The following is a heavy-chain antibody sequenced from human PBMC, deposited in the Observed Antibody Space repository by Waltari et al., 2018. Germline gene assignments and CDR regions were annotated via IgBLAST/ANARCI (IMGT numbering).Heavy chain of an antibody. V-gene: IGHV3-30*03. D-gene: IGHD1-26*01. Sequence: QAQLSESGGGVAQPGKSLRLYCASSGFIFSNFGFYWVRLAPGKGLEWVAFMSFDENNEYYGDSVRGRFTISRDTPKSTVYLQMNNLRIEDTAIYYCARDSGHGGLDPWGQGTLVTVSS. CDR1: GFIFSNFG. CDR3: ARDSGHGGLDP. CDR2: MSFDENNE. J-gene: IGHJ5*02.